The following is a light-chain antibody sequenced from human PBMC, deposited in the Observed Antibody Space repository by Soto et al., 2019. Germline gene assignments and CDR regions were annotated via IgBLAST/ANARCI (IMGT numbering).Light chain of an antibody. V-gene: IGKV1-39*01. CDR2: GTS. CDR1: QSIRRF. Sequence: DIQMTQSPSSLSPSVGDRVTITCRASQSIRRFLNWYQQKEGKAPNLLIYGTSNLQSGVPSRFSGSDSGTDFTLTISSLQPEDFATYYCQQSYSIPYTFGQGTKLEIK. CDR3: QQSYSIPYT. J-gene: IGKJ2*01.